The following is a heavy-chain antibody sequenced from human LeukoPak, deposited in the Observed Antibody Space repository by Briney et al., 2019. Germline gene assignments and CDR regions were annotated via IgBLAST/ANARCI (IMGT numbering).Heavy chain of an antibody. CDR1: GGSISSYY. J-gene: IGHJ4*02. D-gene: IGHD3-10*01. CDR2: IYYSGST. Sequence: PSETLSLTCTVSGGSISSYYWSWIRQPPGKGLERIGYIYYSGSTNYNPSLKSRVTISVDTSKNQFSLKLSSVTAADTAVYYCARVSYGSGSYVDYWGQGTLVTVSS. V-gene: IGHV4-59*01. CDR3: ARVSYGSGSYVDY.